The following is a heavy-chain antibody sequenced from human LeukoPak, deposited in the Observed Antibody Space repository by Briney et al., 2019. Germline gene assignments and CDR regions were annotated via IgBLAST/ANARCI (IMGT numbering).Heavy chain of an antibody. D-gene: IGHD3-22*01. J-gene: IGHJ4*02. CDR3: AREGYDSSGYYYEYYFDY. V-gene: IGHV3-30-3*01. CDR1: GFTFSSYA. CDR2: ISYDGSNK. Sequence: PGGSLRLSCAASGFTFSSYAMHWVRQAPGQGREGVAVISYDGSNKYYADSVKGRFPISRDNSKNTLYLQMNSLRAEDTAVYYCAREGYDSSGYYYEYYFDYWGQGTLVTVSS.